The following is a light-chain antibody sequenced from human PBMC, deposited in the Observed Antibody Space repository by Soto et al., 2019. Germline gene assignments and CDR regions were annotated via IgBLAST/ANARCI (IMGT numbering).Light chain of an antibody. CDR1: QDINRW. V-gene: IGKV1-5*01. CDR3: QHTFNSPPWT. J-gene: IGKJ1*01. Sequence: DIQMTQSPSTLSASVGDRVTITCRASQDINRWLAWYQQKPGKAPKILIYNADTLESGVPSRFSGSGYGTEFILTINSLQPEDFASYFCQHTFNSPPWTFGQGTKVDI. CDR2: NAD.